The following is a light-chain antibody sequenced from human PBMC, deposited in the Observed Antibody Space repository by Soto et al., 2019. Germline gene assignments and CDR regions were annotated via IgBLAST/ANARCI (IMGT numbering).Light chain of an antibody. Sequence: DIQMTQSPSSLSASVGDRVNITCWASQSISSYLNWYQKKPGKDPKLLIYAASSLQSGVPSRFSGSVSGTDFNLTISSLQTEDFATYECQQRYSTPRTFGQGTKVDIK. V-gene: IGKV1-39*01. J-gene: IGKJ1*01. CDR2: AAS. CDR1: QSISSY. CDR3: QQRYSTPRT.